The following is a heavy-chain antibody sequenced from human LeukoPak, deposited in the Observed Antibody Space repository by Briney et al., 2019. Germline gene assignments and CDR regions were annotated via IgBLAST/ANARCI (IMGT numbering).Heavy chain of an antibody. CDR1: GGPISSGGYY. V-gene: IGHV4-31*03. J-gene: IGHJ4*02. D-gene: IGHD5-18*01. Sequence: SETLSLTCTVSGGPISSGGYYWSWIRQHPGKGLEWIGYIYYSGSTYYNPSLKSRVTISVDTSKNQFSPKLSSVTAADTAVYYCARGGIQLYFDYWGQGTLVTVSS. CDR2: IYYSGST. CDR3: ARGGIQLYFDY.